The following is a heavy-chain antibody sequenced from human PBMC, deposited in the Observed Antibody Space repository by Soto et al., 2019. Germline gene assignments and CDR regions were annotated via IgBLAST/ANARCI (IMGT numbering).Heavy chain of an antibody. CDR1: CGSISRYC. D-gene: IGHD6-19*01. CDR2: IYPSGST. J-gene: IGHJ4*02. Sequence: SETLSLTCPVSCGSISRYCCRWILPHSWKGLEWIGRIYPSGSTNYNTSLKSRVTMSVETSKKRFSLKLTSVTAADTDIYYCIESSDWYRAFDYWGQGALVTVSS. V-gene: IGHV4-4*07. CDR3: IESSDWYRAFDY.